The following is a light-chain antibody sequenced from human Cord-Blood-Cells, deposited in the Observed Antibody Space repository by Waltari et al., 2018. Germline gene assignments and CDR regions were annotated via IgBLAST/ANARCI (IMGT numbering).Light chain of an antibody. CDR2: DAS. CDR3: QQYDNLPRFT. CDR1: QEISNY. V-gene: IGKV1-33*01. J-gene: IGKJ3*01. Sequence: DIQMTQSPSSLSASVGDRVTITCQASQEISNYLNWYQQKPGKAPKLLIYDASNLETGVPSRFSGSGSGTDFTFTISSLQLEDIATYYCQQYDNLPRFTFGPGTKVDIK.